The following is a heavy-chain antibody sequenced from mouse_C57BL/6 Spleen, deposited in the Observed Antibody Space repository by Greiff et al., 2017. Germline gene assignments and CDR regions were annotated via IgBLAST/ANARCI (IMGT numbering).Heavy chain of an antibody. CDR3: ARSGSNYEEVWFAY. V-gene: IGHV1-59*01. Sequence: QVQLQQPGAELVRPGTSVKLSCKASGYTFTSYWMHWVKQRPGQGLEWIGVIDPSDSYTNYTQKFKGKATLTVDTSSSTAYMQLSSLTSEDSAVYYCARSGSNYEEVWFAYWGQGTLVTVSA. J-gene: IGHJ3*01. D-gene: IGHD2-5*01. CDR1: GYTFTSYW. CDR2: IDPSDSYT.